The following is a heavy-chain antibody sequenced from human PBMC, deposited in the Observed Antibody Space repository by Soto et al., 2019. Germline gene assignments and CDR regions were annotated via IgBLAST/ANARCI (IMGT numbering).Heavy chain of an antibody. V-gene: IGHV4-31*03. CDR2: IYYSGAT. CDR3: ARGLRSSSWYIF. Sequence: SETLSLTCTVSGDSMGTGGHYYNWIRQVPGKGLEWIGYIYYSGATHYSPSLRPRATISRDTSKNQFSLTLISVTAADTAVYYCARGLRSSSWYIFWGQGTLVTVSS. J-gene: IGHJ4*02. D-gene: IGHD6-13*01. CDR1: GDSMGTGGHY.